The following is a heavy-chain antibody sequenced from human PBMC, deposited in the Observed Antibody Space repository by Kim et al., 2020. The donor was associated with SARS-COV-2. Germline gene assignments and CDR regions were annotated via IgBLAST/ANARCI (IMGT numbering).Heavy chain of an antibody. Sequence: GGSLRLSCAASGFTLSNSPMIWVRQALGKGLEWGSSIGGSAGTTYYGDSVKGRFTISRDNSKNTQYLQMNSLSADDTAIYYCAKIMTSGAFNIWGQGTMVTVSS. V-gene: IGHV3-23*01. CDR2: IGGSAGTT. J-gene: IGHJ3*02. CDR3: AKIMTSGAFNI. D-gene: IGHD2-8*01. CDR1: GFTLSNSP.